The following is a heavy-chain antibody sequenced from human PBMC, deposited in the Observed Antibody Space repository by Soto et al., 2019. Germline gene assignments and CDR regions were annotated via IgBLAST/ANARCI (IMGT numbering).Heavy chain of an antibody. CDR3: ASPYDILTGYTFDY. J-gene: IGHJ4*02. CDR1: GGTFSSYA. D-gene: IGHD3-9*01. V-gene: IGHV1-69*13. CDR2: IIPIFGTA. Sequence: ASVKVSCKASGGTFSSYAISWVRQAPGQGLEWMGGIIPIFGTANYAQKFQGRVTITADESTSTAYMELSSLRSEDTAVYYCASPYDILTGYTFDYWGQGTPVTVSS.